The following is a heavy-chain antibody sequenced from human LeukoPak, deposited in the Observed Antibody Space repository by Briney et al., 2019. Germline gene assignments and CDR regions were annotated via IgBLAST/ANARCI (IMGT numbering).Heavy chain of an antibody. CDR3: ARGRIAARPPVALDY. D-gene: IGHD6-6*01. Sequence: PSETLSLTCAVYGGSFSGYYWSWIRQPPGKGLEWIGEINHSGSTNYNPSLKSRVTISVDTSKNQFSLKLSPVTAADTAVYYCARGRIAARPPVALDYWGQGTLVTVSS. CDR2: INHSGST. V-gene: IGHV4-34*01. CDR1: GGSFSGYY. J-gene: IGHJ4*02.